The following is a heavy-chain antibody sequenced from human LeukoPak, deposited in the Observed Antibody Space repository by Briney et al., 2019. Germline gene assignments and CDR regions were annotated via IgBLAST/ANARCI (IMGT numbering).Heavy chain of an antibody. CDR1: GDRVSSNSAA. Sequence: PSQTLSLTCVISGDRVSSNSAAWNWIRQSPSRGLEWLGRTYYRSKWYNDYAVSVKSRITINPDTSKNQFSLQLNSVTPEDTAIYYCARVGTTVVTRDAFDIWGQGTMVTVSS. CDR2: TYYRSKWYN. V-gene: IGHV6-1*01. D-gene: IGHD4-23*01. CDR3: ARVGTTVVTRDAFDI. J-gene: IGHJ3*02.